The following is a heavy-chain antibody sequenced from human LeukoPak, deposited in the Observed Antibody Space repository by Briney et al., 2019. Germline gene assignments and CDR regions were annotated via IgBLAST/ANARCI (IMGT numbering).Heavy chain of an antibody. V-gene: IGHV3-30*01. CDR2: ISYDGSNK. CDR1: GFTFSSYA. J-gene: IGHJ6*03. D-gene: IGHD3-3*01. Sequence: PGGSLRLSCAASGFTFSSYAMHWVRQAPGKGLEWVAVISYDGSNKYYADSVKGRFTISRDNSKNTLYLQMNSLRAEDTAVYYCARAQAGRAYYDFWSGHYYMDVWGKGTTVTVSS. CDR3: ARAQAGRAYYDFWSGHYYMDV.